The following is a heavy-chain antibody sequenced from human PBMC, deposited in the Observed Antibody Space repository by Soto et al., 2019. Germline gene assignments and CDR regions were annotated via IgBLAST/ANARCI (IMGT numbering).Heavy chain of an antibody. D-gene: IGHD1-26*01. CDR3: TRAAIKGELLDY. CDR2: IWHDGSNK. J-gene: IGHJ4*02. Sequence: QVQLVESGGGVVQPGRSLRLSCAASGFTFNNYGMHWVRQAPGTGLEWVALIWHDGSNKGYAEYVKGRFTISRDNSKNTLKLEMNSLRVEDTAVYYCTRAAIKGELLDYWGQGTQVTVSS. CDR1: GFTFNNYG. V-gene: IGHV3-33*01.